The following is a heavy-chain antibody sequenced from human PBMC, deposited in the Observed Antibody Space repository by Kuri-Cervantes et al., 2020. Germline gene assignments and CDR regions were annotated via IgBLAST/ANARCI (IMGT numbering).Heavy chain of an antibody. CDR2: ISGSGGST. V-gene: IGHV3-23*01. J-gene: IGHJ6*03. D-gene: IGHD3-22*01. CDR3: AKDGGRGVTYYYDSSGSGDMDV. CDR1: GFTFSSYA. Sequence: GESLKISCAASGFTFSSYAMGWVRQAPGKGLEWVSAISGSGGSTYYADSVKGRFTISRDNSKNTLYLQMNSLRAEDTAVYYCAKDGGRGVTYYYDSSGSGDMDVWGKGTTVTVSS.